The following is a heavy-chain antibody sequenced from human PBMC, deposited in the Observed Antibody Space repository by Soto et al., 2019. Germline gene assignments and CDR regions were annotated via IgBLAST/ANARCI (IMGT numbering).Heavy chain of an antibody. V-gene: IGHV4-34*01. CDR2: INHSGST. Sequence: SETLSLTCAVYGGSFSGYYWSWIRQPPGKGLEWIGEINHSGSTNYNPSLKSRVTISVDTSKIHFSLKLSFVTAADTAFYYCARGPYSSGWYRNWFDPWGQGTLVTVSS. D-gene: IGHD6-19*01. CDR3: ARGPYSSGWYRNWFDP. J-gene: IGHJ5*02. CDR1: GGSFSGYY.